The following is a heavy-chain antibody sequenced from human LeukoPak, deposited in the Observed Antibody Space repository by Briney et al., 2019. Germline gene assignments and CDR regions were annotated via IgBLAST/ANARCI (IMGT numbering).Heavy chain of an antibody. CDR1: GGSFSGYY. CDR2: INHRGST. Sequence: SETLSLTCAVYGGSFSGYYWSWIRQPPGKGLEWIGEINHRGSTNYNPSLKGRVTISVDTSKNQFSLKLSSVTAADTAVYYCARGTSIAARRPYYYYYMDVWGKGTTVTVSS. J-gene: IGHJ6*03. V-gene: IGHV4-34*01. CDR3: ARGTSIAARRPYYYYYMDV. D-gene: IGHD6-6*01.